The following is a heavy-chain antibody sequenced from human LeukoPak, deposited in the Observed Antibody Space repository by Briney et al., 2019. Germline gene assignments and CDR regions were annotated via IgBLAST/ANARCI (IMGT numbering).Heavy chain of an antibody. CDR3: ARGLVLATDDAFDI. CDR2: VYDIDIS. J-gene: IGHJ3*02. CDR1: GASIRSYF. V-gene: IGHV4-59*01. Sequence: PSETLSLTCSVSGASIRSYFWSWIRQSPGKGLEWIGYVYDIDISNFNPSLESRVTILVDRSKSQFSLKLRSVTAADTAVYYCARGLVLATDDAFDIWGPGTMVTVSS. D-gene: IGHD5-12*01.